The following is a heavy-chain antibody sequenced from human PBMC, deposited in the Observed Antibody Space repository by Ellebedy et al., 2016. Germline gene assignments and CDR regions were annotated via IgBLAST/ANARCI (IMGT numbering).Heavy chain of an antibody. Sequence: ASVKVSCKASGYTFTSYYMHWVRQAPGQGLEWMGIINPSGGSTSYAQKFQGRVTMTRDTSTSTVYMELSSLRSEDTAVYYCARSGADEYGDEYYGMDVWGQGTTVTVSS. V-gene: IGHV1-46*01. D-gene: IGHD4-17*01. CDR2: INPSGGST. CDR1: GYTFTSYY. CDR3: ARSGADEYGDEYYGMDV. J-gene: IGHJ6*02.